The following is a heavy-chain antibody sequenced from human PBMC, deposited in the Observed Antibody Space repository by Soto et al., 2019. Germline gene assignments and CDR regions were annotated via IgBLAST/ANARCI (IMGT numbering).Heavy chain of an antibody. CDR2: IIPIFGTA. D-gene: IGHD1-26*01. V-gene: IGHV1-69*06. J-gene: IGHJ5*02. Sequence: QVQLVQSGAEVKKPGSSVKVSCKASGGTFSSSAISWVRQAPGQGLEWMGGIIPIFGTANYAQKFQGRVTITADKSTSTAYMELSSLRAEDTAVYYCATTDSGPLPTSPWGQGTLVTVSS. CDR3: ATTDSGPLPTSP. CDR1: GGTFSSSA.